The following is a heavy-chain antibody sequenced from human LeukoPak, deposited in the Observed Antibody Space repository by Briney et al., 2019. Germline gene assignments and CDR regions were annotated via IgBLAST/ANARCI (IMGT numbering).Heavy chain of an antibody. D-gene: IGHD5-18*01. CDR1: GYTFTGYY. J-gene: IGHJ4*02. Sequence: ASVKVSCKASGYTFTGYYMHWVRQAPGQGLEWMGWINPNSGGTNYAQKFQGRVTMTRDTSLSTAYMELSRLRSDDTAVYYCARDYGPVTAMVTTRYYWGQGTLVTVSS. CDR3: ARDYGPVTAMVTTRYY. CDR2: INPNSGGT. V-gene: IGHV1-2*02.